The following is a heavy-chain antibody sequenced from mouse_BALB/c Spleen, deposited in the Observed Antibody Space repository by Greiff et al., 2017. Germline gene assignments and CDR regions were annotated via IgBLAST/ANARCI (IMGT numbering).Heavy chain of an antibody. CDR2: ISSGSSTI. J-gene: IGHJ3*01. Sequence: EVQVVESGGGLVQPGGSRKLSCAASGFTFSSFGMHWVRQAPEKGLEWVAYISSGSSTIYYADTVKGRFTISRDNPKNTLFLQMTSLRSEDTAMYYCARAKWDSFAYWGQGTLVTVSA. D-gene: IGHD4-1*01. CDR3: ARAKWDSFAY. CDR1: GFTFSSFG. V-gene: IGHV5-17*02.